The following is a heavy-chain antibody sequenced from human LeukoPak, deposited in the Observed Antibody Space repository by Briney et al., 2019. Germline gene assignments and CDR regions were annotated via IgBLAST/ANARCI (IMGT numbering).Heavy chain of an antibody. J-gene: IGHJ3*02. V-gene: IGHV3-23*01. CDR2: IRGGGGVT. CDR1: GFTFTNYA. Sequence: GGSLRLSCAASGFTFTNYAMNWVRQAPGKGPEWVSYIRGGGGVTHYADSVKGRFTISRDNSNNILYLQMSSLRAEDTAVYYCAKCEDSYGNDALDIWGQGTMVTASS. CDR3: AKCEDSYGNDALDI. D-gene: IGHD5-18*01.